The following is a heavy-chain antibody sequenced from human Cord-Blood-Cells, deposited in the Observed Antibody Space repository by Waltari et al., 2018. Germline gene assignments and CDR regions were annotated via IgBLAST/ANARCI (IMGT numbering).Heavy chain of an antibody. CDR2: VIPIFGTA. J-gene: IGHJ6*03. CDR1: GGPFISYA. Sequence: QVQLVQSGAEVKKPGSSVKVPCKASGGPFISYAISWVRQAPVQGLEWMGGVIPIFGTANYAQKFQGRVTITADESTGTAYMELSSLRSEDTAVYYCARDRGIAARWTEYYYYMDVWGKGTTVTVSS. D-gene: IGHD6-6*01. CDR3: ARDRGIAARWTEYYYYMDV. V-gene: IGHV1-69*01.